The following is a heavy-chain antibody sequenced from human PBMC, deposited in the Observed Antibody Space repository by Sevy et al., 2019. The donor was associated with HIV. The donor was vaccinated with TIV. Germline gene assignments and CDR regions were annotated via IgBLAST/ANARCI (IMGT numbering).Heavy chain of an antibody. Sequence: SETLSLTCSVSGGSMRNFYWSWIRQPPGKGLEWIGNIYYSGITNYNPSLKSRVTMSVDTSKNQFSLKLSSVTAADTAVYYCARSGFLEWAGSTRGPRNWFDPWGQRTLVTVSS. D-gene: IGHD3-3*01. J-gene: IGHJ5*02. CDR2: IYYSGIT. CDR3: ARSGFLEWAGSTRGPRNWFDP. V-gene: IGHV4-59*13. CDR1: GGSMRNFY.